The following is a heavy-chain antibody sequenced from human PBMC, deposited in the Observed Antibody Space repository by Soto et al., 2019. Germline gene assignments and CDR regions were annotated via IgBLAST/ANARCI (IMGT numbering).Heavy chain of an antibody. CDR1: GDSISNTNW. CDR2: IYHSGST. D-gene: IGHD3-3*01. CDR3: AKRSLRRLRFVETH. J-gene: IGHJ4*02. V-gene: IGHV4-4*02. Sequence: QVQLQESGPGLVRPSGTLSLTCTVSGDSISNTNWWSWVRQPPGKGLEWIGEIYHSGSTNYNPSLKSRVSISVDKSKNQSSLNLTSVTAADTAVDFCAKRSLRRLRFVETHWGQGTLVTVSS.